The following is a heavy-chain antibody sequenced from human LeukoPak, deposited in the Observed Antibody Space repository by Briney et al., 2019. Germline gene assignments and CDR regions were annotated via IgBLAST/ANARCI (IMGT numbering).Heavy chain of an antibody. CDR2: IIPIFGTA. D-gene: IGHD3-9*01. V-gene: IGHV1-69*06. J-gene: IGHJ4*02. CDR3: ATRRYFDWLSNFDY. Sequence: SVKVSCKASGGTFSSYAISWVRQAPGQGLEWMGGIIPIFGTANYAQKFQGRVTITADKSTSTAYMELSSLRSEDTAVYYCATRRYFDWLSNFDYWGQGTLVTVSS. CDR1: GGTFSSYA.